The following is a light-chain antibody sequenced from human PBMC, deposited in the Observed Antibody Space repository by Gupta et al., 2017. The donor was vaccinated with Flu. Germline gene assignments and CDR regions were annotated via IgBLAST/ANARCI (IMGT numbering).Light chain of an antibody. CDR1: QDIYRF. J-gene: IGKJ4*01. Sequence: IQMTQSPSSLSASVGDKVTISCQASQDIYRFLNWYQQRPGKAPELLIYDASTLKTGVPSRFSGGGSGTDFTLTISNRQPEDIATYYCQQYDTSLRSTFGGGTKVEI. CDR3: QQYDTSLRST. V-gene: IGKV1-33*01. CDR2: DAS.